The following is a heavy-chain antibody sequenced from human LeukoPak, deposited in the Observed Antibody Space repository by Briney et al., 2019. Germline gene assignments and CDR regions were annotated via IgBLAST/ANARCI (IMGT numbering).Heavy chain of an antibody. Sequence: TGGSLRLSCAASGFTFSIYWMHWVRQVPGKGLVWVSHINSDGSSTTYADSVKGRFTISGDNSKNTLYLQMNSLGADDTAVYYCSKLYGYYDSTGYHYYFDYWGQGTLVTVSS. J-gene: IGHJ4*02. V-gene: IGHV3-74*03. CDR2: INSDGSST. D-gene: IGHD3-22*01. CDR3: SKLYGYYDSTGYHYYFDY. CDR1: GFTFSIYW.